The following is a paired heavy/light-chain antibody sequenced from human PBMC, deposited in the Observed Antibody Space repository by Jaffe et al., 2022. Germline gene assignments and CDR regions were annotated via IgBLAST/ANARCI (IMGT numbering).Heavy chain of an antibody. CDR2: VHYSGST. Sequence: QVQLQESGPGLVKPSETLSLSCTVSGVSISSYFWSWIRQAPGKGLEWIAYVHYSGSTQYNPSLKSRVTISVDTSKNQFSLKLSSVTAADTAVYYCAGGRNEGCPTTTRCYAFDIWGQGTMVTVSS. CDR3: AGGRNEGCPTTTRCYAFDI. CDR1: GVSISSYF. D-gene: IGHD2-2*01. J-gene: IGHJ3*02. V-gene: IGHV4-59*01.
Light chain of an antibody. CDR3: QQYYTTPYT. Sequence: DIVMTQSPDSLAVSLGERATINCKSGRSVLYSSNNKNYLAWYQQRPGQPPKLLIYWASTRESGVPDRFSGSGSGTDFTLTISSLQAEDVAVYYCQQYYTTPYTFGQGTKLEIK. CDR2: WAS. J-gene: IGKJ2*01. CDR1: RSVLYSSNNKNY. V-gene: IGKV4-1*01.